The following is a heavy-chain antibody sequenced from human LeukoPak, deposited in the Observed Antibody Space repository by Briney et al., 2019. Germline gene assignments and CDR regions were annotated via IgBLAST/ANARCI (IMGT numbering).Heavy chain of an antibody. V-gene: IGHV3-7*01. CDR2: IKQDGSEK. D-gene: IGHD1-1*01. CDR3: ARDRHAYNWNDKDFDY. J-gene: IGHJ4*02. CDR1: GFTFSSYW. Sequence: GGSLRLSCAASGFTFSSYWMSWVRQAPGKGLEWVANIKQDGSEKYYVDSVKGRFTISRDNAKNSLYLQMNSLRAEDTAVYYCARDRHAYNWNDKDFDYWGQGTLVTVSS.